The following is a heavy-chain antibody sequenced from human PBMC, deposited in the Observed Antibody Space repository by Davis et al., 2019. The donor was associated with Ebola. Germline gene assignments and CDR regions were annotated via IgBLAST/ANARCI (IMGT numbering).Heavy chain of an antibody. CDR3: TGTTVSSDY. V-gene: IGHV3-73*01. J-gene: IGHJ4*02. CDR1: GFTFRGSA. D-gene: IGHD4-17*01. Sequence: GESLKIPRAASGFTFRGSAMHWVRQASGKGLEWVGRIRSKANSYATAYAASVKGRFTIPRDDSKNTAYLQMNSLKTEDTAVYYGTGTTVSSDYWGQGTLVTVSS. CDR2: IRSKANSYAT.